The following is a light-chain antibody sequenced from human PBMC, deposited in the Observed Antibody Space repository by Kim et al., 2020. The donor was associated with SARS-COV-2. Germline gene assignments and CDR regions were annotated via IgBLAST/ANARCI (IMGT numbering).Light chain of an antibody. CDR3: QQSYSTPPT. V-gene: IGKV1-8*01. J-gene: IGKJ1*01. Sequence: AIRITQSPSSLSASTGDRVTITCRASQGISSYLAWYQQKPGKAPKLLIYAASTLQSGVPSRFSGSGSGTDFTLTISCLQSEDFATYYCQQSYSTPPTFGQGTKVDIK. CDR2: AAS. CDR1: QGISSY.